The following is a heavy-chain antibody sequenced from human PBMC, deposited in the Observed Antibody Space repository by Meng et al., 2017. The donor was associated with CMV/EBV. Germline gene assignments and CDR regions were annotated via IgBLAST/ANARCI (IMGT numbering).Heavy chain of an antibody. CDR3: ARIAAAGRFDH. CDR2: IYWDDDK. D-gene: IGHD6-13*01. J-gene: IGHJ4*02. V-gene: IGHV2-5*02. CDR1: GFSLSTSGVG. Sequence: HIPLKGSGPTLGKPTQTLTLPCTLSGFSLSTSGVGVGWIRQPPGKALEWLALIYWDDDKRYSPSLKSRLTITKDTSKNQVVLTMTNMDPVDTATYYCARIAAAGRFDHWGQGTLVTVSS.